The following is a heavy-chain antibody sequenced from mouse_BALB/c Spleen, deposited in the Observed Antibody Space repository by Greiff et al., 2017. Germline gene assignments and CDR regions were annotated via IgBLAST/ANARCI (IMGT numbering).Heavy chain of an antibody. D-gene: IGHD1-1*01. CDR3: ARGDYYGSSLWFAY. V-gene: IGHV3-8*02. CDR2: ISYSGST. J-gene: IGHJ3*01. CDR1: GDSITSGY. Sequence: EVQLQQSGPSLVKPSQTLSLTCSVTGDSITSGYWNWIRKFPGNKLEYMGYISYSGSTYYNPSLKSRISITRDTSKNQYYLQLNSVTTEDTATYYCARGDYYGSSLWFAYWGQGTLVTVSA.